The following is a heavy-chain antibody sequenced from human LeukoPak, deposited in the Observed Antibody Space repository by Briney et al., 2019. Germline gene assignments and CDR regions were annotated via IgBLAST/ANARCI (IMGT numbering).Heavy chain of an antibody. Sequence: ASVTVSCTASEYRFSRYGISWVRQAPGQGLEWMGWIDPNNGNTNHAQKLQGRITLTTDTSTSTAYMELRSLRSDDTAVYYCARETENSPYYFDYWGQGTPVTVSS. V-gene: IGHV1-18*01. CDR2: IDPNNGNT. CDR1: EYRFSRYG. D-gene: IGHD1-14*01. J-gene: IGHJ4*02. CDR3: ARETENSPYYFDY.